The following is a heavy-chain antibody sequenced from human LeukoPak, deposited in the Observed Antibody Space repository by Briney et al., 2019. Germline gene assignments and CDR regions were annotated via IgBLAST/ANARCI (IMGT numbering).Heavy chain of an antibody. Sequence: GGSLRLSCAASGFTFSDYYMSWIRQAPGKGLEWVAYIRYDGGNKQYADSVRGRFTIFGDNSKNTLYLQMNSLRAEDTAIYYCAKKYVGDIDYFDYWGRGTQVTVSS. D-gene: IGHD3-10*01. CDR1: GFTFSDYY. J-gene: IGHJ4*02. CDR3: AKKYVGDIDYFDY. CDR2: IRYDGGNK. V-gene: IGHV3-30*02.